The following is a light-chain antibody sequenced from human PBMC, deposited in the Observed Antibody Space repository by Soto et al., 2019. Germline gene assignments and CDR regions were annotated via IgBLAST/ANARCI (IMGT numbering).Light chain of an antibody. CDR1: SSDVGSYNR. Sequence: QSALTQPPSVSGSPGQSVTISCTGTSSDVGSYNRVSWYQQPPGTAPKLMILEVSNRPSGVPDRFSGSKSGNTASLTISGLQAEDEADYYCSSYTTSSTYVFGTGTKLTVL. V-gene: IGLV2-18*02. CDR3: SSYTTSSTYV. J-gene: IGLJ1*01. CDR2: EVS.